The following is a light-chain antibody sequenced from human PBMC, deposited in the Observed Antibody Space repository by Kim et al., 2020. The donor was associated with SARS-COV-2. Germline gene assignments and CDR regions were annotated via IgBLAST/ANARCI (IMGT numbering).Light chain of an antibody. J-gene: IGKJ1*01. CDR3: QQSDSTPWT. V-gene: IGKV1-39*01. CDR2: TAS. Sequence: DIQMTQSPSSLSASIGDRVTITCRASQRISSYVNWYQQKPGKAPKFLIYTASSLRSGVPSRFSGSGSGTDFTLTISSLQPEDSATYCCQQSDSTPWTFCQGTKVDIK. CDR1: QRISSY.